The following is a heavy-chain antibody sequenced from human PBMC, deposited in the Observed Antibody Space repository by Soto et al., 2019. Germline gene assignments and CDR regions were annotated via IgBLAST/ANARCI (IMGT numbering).Heavy chain of an antibody. D-gene: IGHD3-16*01. Sequence: EVQLLESGGGLVQPGGSLRLSCAASGFTFSSYAMSWVRQAPGKGLEWVSAISGSGGSTYYADSVKGRFTISRDNSKNTLYLQKNSLRAEATAVDYGAKDRVGLWGYLGRGTLVAVSS. V-gene: IGHV3-23*01. CDR3: AKDRVGLWGY. J-gene: IGHJ1*01. CDR2: ISGSGGST. CDR1: GFTFSSYA.